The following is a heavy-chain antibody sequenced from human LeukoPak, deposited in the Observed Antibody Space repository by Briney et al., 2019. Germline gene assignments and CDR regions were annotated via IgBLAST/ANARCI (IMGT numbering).Heavy chain of an antibody. CDR3: AKLAVAVDY. D-gene: IGHD6-19*01. CDR2: ISYDGSNK. CDR1: GFTFSSYG. V-gene: IGHV3-30*18. J-gene: IGHJ4*02. Sequence: GGSLRLSCAASGFTFSSYGMHWVRQAPGKGLEWVAVISYDGSNKYYADSVKGRFTISRDNSKNTLYPQMNNLRAEDTAVYYCAKLAVAVDYWGQGTLVTVSS.